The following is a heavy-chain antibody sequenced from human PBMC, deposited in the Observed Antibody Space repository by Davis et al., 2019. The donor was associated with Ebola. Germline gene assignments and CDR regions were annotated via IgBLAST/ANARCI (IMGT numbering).Heavy chain of an antibody. CDR3: ARAEAYCGGDCYWGSLNNYYFDY. D-gene: IGHD2-21*02. CDR2: ISGSGGST. J-gene: IGHJ4*02. CDR1: GFTFSSYA. Sequence: GESLKISCAASGFTFSSYAMSWVRQAPGKGLEWVSAISGSGGSTYYADSVKGRFTISRDNSKNTLYLQMNSLRAEDTAVYYCARAEAYCGGDCYWGSLNNYYFDYWGQGTLVTVSS. V-gene: IGHV3-23*01.